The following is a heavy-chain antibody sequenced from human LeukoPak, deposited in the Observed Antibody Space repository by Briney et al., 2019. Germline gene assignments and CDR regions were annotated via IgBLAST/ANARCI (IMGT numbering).Heavy chain of an antibody. J-gene: IGHJ1*01. CDR2: IIPIFGTA. CDR3: AREGPWSSSSWYGYFQH. Sequence: SVKVSCKASGGTFSSYAISWVRQAPGQVLEWMGGIIPIFGTANYAQKCQGRVTITADESTSTAYMELSSLRSEDTAVYYCAREGPWSSSSWYGYFQHWGQGTLVTVSS. V-gene: IGHV1-69*13. CDR1: GGTFSSYA. D-gene: IGHD6-13*01.